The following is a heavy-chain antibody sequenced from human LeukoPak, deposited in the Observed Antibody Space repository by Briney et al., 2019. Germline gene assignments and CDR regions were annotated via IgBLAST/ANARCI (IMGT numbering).Heavy chain of an antibody. J-gene: IGHJ5*02. CDR1: GYTFTNYA. CDR2: INAGNGNT. Sequence: ASVKVSCKASGYTFTNYAMHWVRQAPGQRLEWMGWINAGNGNTKYSQNFQGRVTITRDTSGTTAYMELSSLRSEDTAVYYCARGRVRYGWFDPWGQGTLVTVSS. D-gene: IGHD1-1*01. V-gene: IGHV1-3*01. CDR3: ARGRVRYGWFDP.